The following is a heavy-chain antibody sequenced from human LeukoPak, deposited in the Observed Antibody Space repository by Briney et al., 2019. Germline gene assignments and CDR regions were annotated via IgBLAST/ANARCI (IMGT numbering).Heavy chain of an antibody. J-gene: IGHJ4*02. CDR3: ARSPGYRVPRGIDY. CDR1: GGSISSGSYY. CDR2: IYTSGST. D-gene: IGHD5-18*01. Sequence: SETLSLTCTVSGGSISSGSYYWSWIRQPAGKGLEWIGRIYTSGSTNYNASLKSRVTISVDTSKNQFSLKLSSVTAADTAVYYCARSPGYRVPRGIDYWGQGTLVTVSS. V-gene: IGHV4-61*02.